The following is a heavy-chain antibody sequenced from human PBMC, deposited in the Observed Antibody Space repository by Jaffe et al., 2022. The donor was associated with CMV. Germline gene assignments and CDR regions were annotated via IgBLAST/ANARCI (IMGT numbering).Heavy chain of an antibody. Sequence: EVQLVETGGGLIQPGGSLRLSCAASGFTVSSNYMSWVRQAPGKGLEWVSVIYSGGSTYYADSVKGRFTISRDNSKNTLYLQMNSLRAEDTAVYYCARARTYYYGSGPFDYWGQGTLVTVSS. CDR3: ARARTYYYGSGPFDY. J-gene: IGHJ4*02. CDR1: GFTVSSNY. CDR2: IYSGGST. V-gene: IGHV3-53*02. D-gene: IGHD3-10*01.